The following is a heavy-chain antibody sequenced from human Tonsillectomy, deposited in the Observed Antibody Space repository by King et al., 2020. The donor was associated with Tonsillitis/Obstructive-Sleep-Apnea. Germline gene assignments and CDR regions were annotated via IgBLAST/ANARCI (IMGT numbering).Heavy chain of an antibody. Sequence: VQLVESGGGLVQPGGSLRLSCSASGFTFSSYAMHWVRQAPGKGLEYFSAISSNGGSTYYADSVKGRFTISRDNSKNTLYLQMSSLRAEDTAVYYCVKDRPPMKTGTTYDYWGQGTLVTVSS. D-gene: IGHD1-7*01. J-gene: IGHJ4*02. V-gene: IGHV3-64D*06. CDR1: GFTFSSYA. CDR3: VKDRPPMKTGTTYDY. CDR2: ISSNGGST.